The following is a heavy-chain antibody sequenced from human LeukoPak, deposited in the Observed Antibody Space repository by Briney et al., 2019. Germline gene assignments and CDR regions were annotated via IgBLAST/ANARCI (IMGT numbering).Heavy chain of an antibody. V-gene: IGHV1-2*02. CDR2: INPNSGGT. D-gene: IGHD2-15*01. CDR1: GYTFTGYY. J-gene: IGHJ2*01. CDR3: ASIYCSGGSCHSKWYFDL. Sequence: ASVKVSCKASGYTFTGYYMHWVRQAPGQGLEWMGWINPNSGGTNYAQKFQGRVTMTRDTSISTAYMELSRLRSDDTAVYYCASIYCSGGSCHSKWYFDLWGRGTLVTVSS.